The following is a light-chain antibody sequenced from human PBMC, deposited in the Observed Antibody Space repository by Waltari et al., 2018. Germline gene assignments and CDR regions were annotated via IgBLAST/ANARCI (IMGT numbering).Light chain of an antibody. Sequence: EIVLTQSPATLSVSPGERATLSCWASQSIRSTLAWYQQKPGQAPRLLIYDASTRATGIPVRFSGSGSVTYFTLTISSLQSEDFAVYYCQHYDGSPYTFGPGTKLEIK. CDR3: QHYDGSPYT. CDR2: DAS. V-gene: IGKV3D-15*02. CDR1: QSIRST. J-gene: IGKJ3*01.